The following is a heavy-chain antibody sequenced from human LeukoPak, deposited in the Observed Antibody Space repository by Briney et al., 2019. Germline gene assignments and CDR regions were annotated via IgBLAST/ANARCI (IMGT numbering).Heavy chain of an antibody. Sequence: PSETLSLTCSVSGDSISGYYWSWIRQPAGKGLEWIGRIYSNGGTTYNPSLKSRITMSLDTSRNQFSLKLSSVTAADSAVYYCARSMLRGLIFFDYWGQGSLVTVSS. D-gene: IGHD3-10*01. CDR2: IYSNGGT. J-gene: IGHJ4*02. V-gene: IGHV4-4*07. CDR1: GDSISGYY. CDR3: ARSMLRGLIFFDY.